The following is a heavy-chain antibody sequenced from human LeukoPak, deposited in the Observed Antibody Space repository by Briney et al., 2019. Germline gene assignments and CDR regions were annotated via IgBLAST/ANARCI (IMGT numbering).Heavy chain of an antibody. D-gene: IGHD3-16*01. V-gene: IGHV4-59*01. Sequence: PSETLSLTCTVSGGSISDYYWSWIRQPPGKGLEWIGYIYYSGSTNYNPSLKSRVTISVDTSKNQFSLKLSSVTAADPAVYYCARVIYDYAREAYYYYYMDVWGKGTTVTISS. CDR1: GGSISDYY. J-gene: IGHJ6*03. CDR2: IYYSGST. CDR3: ARVIYDYAREAYYYYYMDV.